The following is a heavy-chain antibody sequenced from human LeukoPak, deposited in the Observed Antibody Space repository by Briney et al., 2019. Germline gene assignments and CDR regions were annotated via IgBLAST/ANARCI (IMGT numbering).Heavy chain of an antibody. CDR1: GFIFSNFA. D-gene: IGHD1-26*01. V-gene: IGHV3-30*01. CDR3: AREEHEPVRDYYYYMDV. CDR2: ISYDGSHT. Sequence: GGSLRLSCAASGFIFSNFAMRWVRQAPGKGLEWVALISYDGSHTYYADSMKGRFTISRDNYRNVLYLQMTSLRGDDSAVYYCAREEHEPVRDYYYYMDVWGKGTTVTVSS. J-gene: IGHJ6*03.